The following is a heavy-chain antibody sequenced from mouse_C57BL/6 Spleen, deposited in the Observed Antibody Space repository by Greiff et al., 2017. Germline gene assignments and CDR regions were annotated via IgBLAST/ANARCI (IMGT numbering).Heavy chain of an antibody. Sequence: VQLQQSGAELVRPGTSVKVSCKASGYAFTNYLIEWVKQRPGQGLEWIGVINPGSGGTNYNEKFKGKATLTADKSSSTAYMQLSSLTSEDSAVYFCARSSGNPFAYWGQGTLVTVSA. CDR1: GYAFTNYL. J-gene: IGHJ3*01. V-gene: IGHV1-54*01. D-gene: IGHD1-3*01. CDR2: INPGSGGT. CDR3: ARSSGNPFAY.